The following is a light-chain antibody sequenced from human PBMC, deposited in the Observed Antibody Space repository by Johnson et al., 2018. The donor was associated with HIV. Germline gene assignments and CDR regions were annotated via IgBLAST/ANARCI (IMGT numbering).Light chain of an antibody. Sequence: QSVLTQPPSVSAAPGQKVTISCSGSSSNIGNNYVSWYQQLPGTAPKLLIYDNNKRPSGIPDRFSGSKSGTSATLGITGLQTGDEADYYGGTWDSSLVGVFGTGTKVPVL. J-gene: IGLJ1*01. CDR1: SSNIGNNY. CDR3: GTWDSSLVGV. V-gene: IGLV1-51*01. CDR2: DNN.